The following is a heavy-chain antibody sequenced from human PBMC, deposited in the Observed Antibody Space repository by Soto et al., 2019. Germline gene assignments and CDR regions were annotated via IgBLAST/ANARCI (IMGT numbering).Heavy chain of an antibody. CDR2: ISSSSSTI. V-gene: IGHV3-48*01. D-gene: IGHD3-10*01. CDR1: GFTFSSYS. CDR3: ARDGVTMVRGAYYFDY. J-gene: IGHJ4*02. Sequence: EVQLVGSGGGLVQPGGSLRLSCAASGFTFSSYSMNWVRQAPGKGLEWVSYISSSSSTIYYADSVKGRFTISRDNAKNSLYLQMNSLRAEDTAVYYCARDGVTMVRGAYYFDYWGQGTLVTVSS.